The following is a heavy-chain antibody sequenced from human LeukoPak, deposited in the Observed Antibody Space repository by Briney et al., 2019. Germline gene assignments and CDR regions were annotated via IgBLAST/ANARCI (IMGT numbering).Heavy chain of an antibody. CDR2: ISYDGSNK. V-gene: IGHV3-30*03. CDR1: GFTFSSYG. J-gene: IGHJ3*02. Sequence: GGSLRLSCAASGFTFSSYGMHWVRQAPGKGLEWVAVISYDGSNKYYADSVKGRFTISRDNSKNTLYLQMNSLRAEDTAVYYCATLGYSSSWTAFDIWGQGTMVTVSS. D-gene: IGHD6-13*01. CDR3: ATLGYSSSWTAFDI.